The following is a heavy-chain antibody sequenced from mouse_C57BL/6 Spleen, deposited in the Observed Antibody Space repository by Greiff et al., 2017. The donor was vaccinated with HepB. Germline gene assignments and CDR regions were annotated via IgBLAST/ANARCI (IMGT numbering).Heavy chain of an antibody. J-gene: IGHJ3*01. CDR1: GYSITSGYY. V-gene: IGHV3-6*01. Sequence: EVQLQQSGPGLVKPSQSLSLTCSVTGYSITSGYYWNWIRQFPGNKLEWMGYISYDGSNNYNPSLKNRISITRDTSKNQFFLKLNSVTNEDTATFYCARDQGYYYGSSPFAYWGQGTLVTVSA. CDR3: ARDQGYYYGSSPFAY. CDR2: ISYDGSN. D-gene: IGHD1-1*01.